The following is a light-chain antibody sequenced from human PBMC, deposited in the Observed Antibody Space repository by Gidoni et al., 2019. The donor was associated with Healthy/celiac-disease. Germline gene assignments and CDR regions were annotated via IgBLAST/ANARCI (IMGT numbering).Light chain of an antibody. CDR3: QQSYSTPWT. V-gene: IGKV1-39*01. Sequence: DIHMTQSPSSLSASVGDRVTITCRASQSISSYLNWYQQKPGKAPKLLIYAASSLQSGVPSRCSGSGSGTDFTITISSLQTEDFATYYCQQSYSTPWTFGQGTKVEIK. CDR2: AAS. CDR1: QSISSY. J-gene: IGKJ1*01.